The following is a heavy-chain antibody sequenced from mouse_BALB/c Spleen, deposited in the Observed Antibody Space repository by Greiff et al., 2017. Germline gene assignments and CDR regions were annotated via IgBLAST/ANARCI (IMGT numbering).Heavy chain of an antibody. CDR2: IRSKSNNYAT. J-gene: IGHJ2*01. CDR3: VRQPFDY. D-gene: IGHD6-1*01. CDR1: GFTFNTYA. V-gene: IGHV10-1*02. Sequence: EVQRVESGGDLVKPGGSLKLSCAASGFTFNTYAMNWVRQAPGKGLEWVARIRSKSNNYATYYADSVKDRFTISRDDSQSMLYLQMNNLKTEDTAMYYCVRQPFDYWGQGTTLTVSS.